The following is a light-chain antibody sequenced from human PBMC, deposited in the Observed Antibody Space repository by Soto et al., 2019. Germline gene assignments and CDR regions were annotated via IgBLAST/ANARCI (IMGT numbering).Light chain of an antibody. Sequence: EIVMTQSPATLSVSPGGSATLSCRASQSVSSNFAWYQQKPGQAPTLLIYRASRRATGIPARFSGSGSGTEFTLTISSLQPEDFAVYYCQQYNSWPYTFGQGTKLEIK. CDR1: QSVSSN. V-gene: IGKV3-15*01. CDR3: QQYNSWPYT. J-gene: IGKJ2*01. CDR2: RAS.